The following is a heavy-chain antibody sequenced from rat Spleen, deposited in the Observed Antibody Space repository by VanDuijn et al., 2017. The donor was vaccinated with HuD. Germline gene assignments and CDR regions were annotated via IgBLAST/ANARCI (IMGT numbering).Heavy chain of an antibody. CDR2: ISSAGGRN. V-gene: IGHV5-20*01. Sequence: EVQLVESDGGLVQPGRSLKLSCAASGFTFSDYYMAWVRQAPTKGLEWVATISSAGGRNYYRDPVKGRFTISRDNAKNSLYLQMDSLRSADTATYYCTRGYVMDAWGQGASVTVSS. J-gene: IGHJ4*01. CDR3: TRGYVMDA. CDR1: GFTFSDYY.